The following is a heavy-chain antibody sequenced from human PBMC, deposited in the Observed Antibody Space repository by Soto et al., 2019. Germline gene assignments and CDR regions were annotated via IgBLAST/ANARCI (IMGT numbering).Heavy chain of an antibody. J-gene: IGHJ3*02. CDR2: IIPIFGTA. V-gene: IGHV1-69*13. CDR1: GGTFSSYA. Sequence: SVKVSCKASGGTFSSYAISWVRQAPGQGLEWMGGIIPIFGTANYAQKFQGRVTITADESTSTAYMELSSLRSEVTAVYYCARGGLMVYARMAAFDIWGQGTMVTVSS. CDR3: ARGGLMVYARMAAFDI. D-gene: IGHD2-8*01.